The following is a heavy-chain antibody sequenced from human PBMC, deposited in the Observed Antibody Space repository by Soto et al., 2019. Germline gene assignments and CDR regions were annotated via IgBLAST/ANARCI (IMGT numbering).Heavy chain of an antibody. CDR2: ISYDGSNK. CDR1: GFTFSSYG. J-gene: IGHJ6*02. D-gene: IGHD6-13*01. Sequence: GGSLRLSCAASGFTFSSYGMHWVRQAPGKGLEWVAVISYDGSNKYYADSVKGRFTISRDNSKNTLYLQMNSLRAEDTAVYYCANERVRVYSSSWEPYYGMDVWGQGTTVTVSS. V-gene: IGHV3-30*18. CDR3: ANERVRVYSSSWEPYYGMDV.